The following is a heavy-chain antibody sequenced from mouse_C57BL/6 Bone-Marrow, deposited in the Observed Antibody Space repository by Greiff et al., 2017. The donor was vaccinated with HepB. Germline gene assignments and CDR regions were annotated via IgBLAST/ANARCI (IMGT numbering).Heavy chain of an antibody. CDR3: ARRAFYDGYSGAMDY. CDR1: GFSLSTSGMG. J-gene: IGHJ4*01. V-gene: IGHV8-12*01. CDR2: TYWDDDK. Sequence: QVTLKASGPGILQSSQTLSLTCSFSGFSLSTSGMGVCWIRQPSGKGLEWLAHTYWDDDKSYNPSLKSRLTISKETSRNQLFLKNTSVDTADTATSYCARRAFYDGYSGAMDYWGQGTSVTVSS. D-gene: IGHD2-3*01.